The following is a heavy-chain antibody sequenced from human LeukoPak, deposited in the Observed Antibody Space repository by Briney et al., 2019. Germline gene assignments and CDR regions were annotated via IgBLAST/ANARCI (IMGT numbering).Heavy chain of an antibody. J-gene: IGHJ6*03. CDR2: MNPNSGNT. CDR1: GGTFSSYD. V-gene: IGHV1-8*03. Sequence: GASVKVSCKASGGTFSSYDINWVRQATGQGLEWMGWMNPNSGNTGYAQKFQGRVTITRNTSISTAYMELGSLRSEDTAVYYCARSVRRNYPYYYYMDVWGKGTTVTVSS. CDR3: ARSVRRNYPYYYYMDV. D-gene: IGHD1-7*01.